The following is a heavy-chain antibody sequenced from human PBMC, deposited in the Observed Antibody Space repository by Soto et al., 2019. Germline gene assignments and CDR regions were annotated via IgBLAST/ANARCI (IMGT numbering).Heavy chain of an antibody. J-gene: IGHJ4*02. V-gene: IGHV3-23*01. CDR1: GFTFSSYA. Sequence: GGSLRLSCAASGFTFSSYAMSWVRQAVGKGLEWGSAISGSGGSTYYADSVKGRFTISRDNSKNTLYLQMNSLRAEDTAVYYCAKDNIRSSGWLYYFDYWGQGTLVTVSS. CDR3: AKDNIRSSGWLYYFDY. CDR2: ISGSGGST. D-gene: IGHD6-19*01.